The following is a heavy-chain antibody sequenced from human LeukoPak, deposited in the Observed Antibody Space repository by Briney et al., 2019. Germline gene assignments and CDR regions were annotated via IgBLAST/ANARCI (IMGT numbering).Heavy chain of an antibody. J-gene: IGHJ4*02. V-gene: IGHV3-48*01. Sequence: GGSLRLSCAASGFTFSSYNMNWFRQAPGKGLEWFSYINTSGRTIYYADSVKGRFTISRDNAKNSLYLQMNSLRAEDTAVYYCARDYYNSSGYWGGDYWGQGTLVTVSS. CDR1: GFTFSSYN. D-gene: IGHD3-22*01. CDR3: ARDYYNSSGYWGGDY. CDR2: INTSGRTI.